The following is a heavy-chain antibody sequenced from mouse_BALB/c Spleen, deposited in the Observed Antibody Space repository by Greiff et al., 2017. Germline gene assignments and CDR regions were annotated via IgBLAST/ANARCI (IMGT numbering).Heavy chain of an antibody. J-gene: IGHJ2*01. D-gene: IGHD2-1*01. CDR1: GYTFTSYW. CDR2: IYPGDGDT. CDR3: ARIGYYGNYFDY. V-gene: IGHV1-87*01. Sequence: VQLQQSGAELARPGASVKLSCKASGYTFTSYWMQWVKQRPGQGLEWIGAIYPGDGDTRYTQKFKGKATLTADKSSSTAYMQLSSLASEDSAVYHCARIGYYGNYFDYWGQGTTLTVSS.